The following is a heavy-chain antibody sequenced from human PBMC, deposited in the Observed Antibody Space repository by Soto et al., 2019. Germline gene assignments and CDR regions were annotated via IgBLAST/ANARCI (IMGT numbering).Heavy chain of an antibody. CDR2: ISYDGSNK. J-gene: IGHJ4*02. Sequence: GSLRLSCAASGFTFSSYAMHWVRPAPGKGLEWGAVISYDGSNKYDADSVKGRFTISRDNSKNTPYLQMNSLRAEDTAVYYCARGADYWGQGTLVTVSS. V-gene: IGHV3-30-3*01. CDR3: ARGADY. CDR1: GFTFSSYA. D-gene: IGHD3-16*01.